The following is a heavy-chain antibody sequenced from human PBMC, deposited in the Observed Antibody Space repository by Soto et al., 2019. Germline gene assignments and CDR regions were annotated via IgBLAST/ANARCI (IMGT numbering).Heavy chain of an antibody. V-gene: IGHV3-23*01. CDR3: AKDRYSRGWWRYFDY. CDR2: ISDSGGTS. J-gene: IGHJ4*02. Sequence: EVQLLESGGGLVQPGGSLRLSCAASGFTFSTYAMSWVRQAPGKGLEWVSTISDSGGTSYYADSVKGRFTISRDNSKNTLYLQMNSLRAEDTAVYYCAKDRYSRGWWRYFDYWGQGALVTVSS. D-gene: IGHD6-19*01. CDR1: GFTFSTYA.